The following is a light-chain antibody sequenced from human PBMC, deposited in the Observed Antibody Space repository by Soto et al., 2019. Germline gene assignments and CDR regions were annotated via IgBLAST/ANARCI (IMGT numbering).Light chain of an antibody. CDR3: ATEDYSLNARGV. CDR1: RSNIGNNA. CDR2: NNN. J-gene: IGLJ3*02. V-gene: IGLV1-44*01. Sequence: QSVLTQTPSASGTPGQKVTISCSGSRSNIGNNAVSWYQQFPGTAPKLLIYNNNQRPSGVPDRLSGSKSGTSASLAISGLQSDDEADYYCATEDYSLNARGVFGGGSKLTVL.